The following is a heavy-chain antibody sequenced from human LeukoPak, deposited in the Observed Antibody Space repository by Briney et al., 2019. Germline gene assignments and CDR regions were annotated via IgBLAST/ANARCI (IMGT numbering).Heavy chain of an antibody. Sequence: GGSLRLSCAASGFTFSSYSMNWVRQAPGKGLEWVSYISSSSSTIYYADSVKGRFTISRDNAKNSLYLQMNSLRAEDTAVYYCASPPWRSGMDVWGQGTTVTVSS. CDR2: ISSSSSTI. CDR1: GFTFSSYS. V-gene: IGHV3-48*01. D-gene: IGHD3-3*01. J-gene: IGHJ6*02. CDR3: ASPPWRSGMDV.